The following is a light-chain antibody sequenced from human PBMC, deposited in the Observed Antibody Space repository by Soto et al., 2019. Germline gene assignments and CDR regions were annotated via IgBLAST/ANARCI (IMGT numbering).Light chain of an antibody. V-gene: IGLV2-18*01. CDR3: SLYTTASTYV. J-gene: IGLJ1*01. CDR2: EFS. CDR1: SSDLASYNR. Sequence: QSALTQPPSVSGSRGQCVSISCSGTSSDLASYNRVSWFQRPPGTCPKRVIYEFSNRPSGMPDRFSGSKSGYTASLTISGLQAEDEAEYYCSLYTTASTYVFGTGTKVTV.